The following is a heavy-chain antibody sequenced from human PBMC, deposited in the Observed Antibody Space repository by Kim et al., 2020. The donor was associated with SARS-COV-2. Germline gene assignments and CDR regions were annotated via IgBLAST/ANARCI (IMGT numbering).Heavy chain of an antibody. CDR3: ARDTDGAARVYFDY. Sequence: AVSVKSRITINPDTSKNQFSLQLNSVTPEDTAVYYCARDTDGAARVYFDYWGQGTLVTVSS. D-gene: IGHD6-6*01. J-gene: IGHJ4*02. V-gene: IGHV6-1*01.